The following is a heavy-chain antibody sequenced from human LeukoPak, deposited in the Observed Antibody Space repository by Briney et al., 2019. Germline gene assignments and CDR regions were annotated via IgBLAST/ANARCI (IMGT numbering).Heavy chain of an antibody. CDR1: GGSISSYY. CDR3: SSHSGSYFPTLPYYFDY. CDR2: IYYSGST. Sequence: KPSETLSLTCTVSGGSISSYYWSWIRQPPGKGLEWIGYIYYSGSTNYNPSLKSRVTISVDTSKNQFSLKLSSVTAADTAVYYCSSHSGSYFPTLPYYFDYWGQGTLVTVSS. D-gene: IGHD1-26*01. V-gene: IGHV4-59*01. J-gene: IGHJ4*02.